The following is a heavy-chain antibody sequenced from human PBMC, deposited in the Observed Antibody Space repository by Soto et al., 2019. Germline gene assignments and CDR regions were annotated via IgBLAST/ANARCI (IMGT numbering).Heavy chain of an antibody. D-gene: IGHD2-8*02. V-gene: IGHV3-21*01. Sequence: GGSLRLSCAASGFTFSSFSMNWVRQAPGKGLEWVASISAGSSYIYYADSVRGRFTISRDNAKNSLYLQMNGLRAEDPAVYYCARVVMGTGIWWIRAFDNWGQGTLVTVSS. CDR2: ISAGSSYI. CDR1: GFTFSSFS. CDR3: ARVVMGTGIWWIRAFDN. J-gene: IGHJ4*02.